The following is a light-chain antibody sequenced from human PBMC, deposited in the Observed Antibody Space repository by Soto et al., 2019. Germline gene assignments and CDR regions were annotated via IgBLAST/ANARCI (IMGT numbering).Light chain of an antibody. CDR1: SSNIGAGYD. CDR3: QSYDSSLSGSG. CDR2: GNS. J-gene: IGLJ1*01. V-gene: IGLV1-40*01. Sequence: QSVLTQPPSVSGAPGQRVTISCTGSSSNIGAGYDVHWYQQLPGTAPKLLIYGNSNRPSGVPDQFSGSKSGTSASLAITGLQAEDEADYYCQSYDSSLSGSGFGTGTKVTVL.